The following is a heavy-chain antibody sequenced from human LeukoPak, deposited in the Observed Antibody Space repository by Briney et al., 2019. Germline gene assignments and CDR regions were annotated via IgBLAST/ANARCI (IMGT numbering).Heavy chain of an antibody. J-gene: IGHJ4*02. CDR2: ISIIRSTI. CDR1: GFTFSSYS. D-gene: IGHD4-17*01. V-gene: IGHV3-48*01. CDR3: ARGNYGDHADY. Sequence: GGSLRLSCAASGFTFSSYSMNWVRQAPGKGLEWVSYISIIRSTIYYADSVRGRFTISRDNAKNSLYLQMNSLRAEDTAAYYCARGNYGDHADYWGQGTLVTVSS.